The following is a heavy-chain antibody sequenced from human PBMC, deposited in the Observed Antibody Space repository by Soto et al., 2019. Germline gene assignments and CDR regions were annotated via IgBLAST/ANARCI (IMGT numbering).Heavy chain of an antibody. CDR2: IYYSGST. CDR3: ASLWDPYYYDSSGYIKDY. D-gene: IGHD3-22*01. Sequence: SETLSLTCTVSGGSISSYYWSWIRQPPGKGLGWIGYIYYSGSTNYNPSLKSRVTISVDTSKNQFSLKLSSVTAADTAVYYCASLWDPYYYDSSGYIKDYWGQGTLVTVSS. CDR1: GGSISSYY. J-gene: IGHJ4*02. V-gene: IGHV4-59*01.